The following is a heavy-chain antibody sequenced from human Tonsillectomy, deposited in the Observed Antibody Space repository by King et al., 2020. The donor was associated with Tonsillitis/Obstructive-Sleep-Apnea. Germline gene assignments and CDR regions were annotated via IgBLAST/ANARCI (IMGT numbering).Heavy chain of an antibody. V-gene: IGHV3-74*01. CDR3: ARERGYGGKSIYGMDV. J-gene: IGHJ6*02. Sequence: VQLVESGGGLVQPGGSLRLSCAASGFTFSSYWMHWVRQAPGKGLVWVSGINSDGSSTSYADSVKGRFTIPRDNAKNTLYLQMNSLRAEDTAVYYCARERGYGGKSIYGMDVWGQGTTVTVSS. CDR2: INSDGSST. CDR1: GFTFSSYW. D-gene: IGHD4-23*01.